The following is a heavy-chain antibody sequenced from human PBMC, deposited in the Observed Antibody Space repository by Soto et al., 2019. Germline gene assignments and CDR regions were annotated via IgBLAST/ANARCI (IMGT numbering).Heavy chain of an antibody. D-gene: IGHD3-3*02. CDR2: ISAYNGNT. CDR3: ARSIISLGHYDYYGMDD. Sequence: QVQLVQSGAEVKKPGASVKVSCKASGYTFTSYGISWVRQAPGQGLEWMGWISAYNGNTNYAQKLQGRVTMTTDTSTNTADMELRSLRSDDTAVYYCARSIISLGHYDYYGMDDWGQGTTVTVSS. CDR1: GYTFTSYG. V-gene: IGHV1-18*01. J-gene: IGHJ6*02.